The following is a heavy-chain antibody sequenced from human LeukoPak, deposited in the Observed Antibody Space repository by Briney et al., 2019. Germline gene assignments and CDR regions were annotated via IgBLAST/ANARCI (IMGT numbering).Heavy chain of an antibody. CDR3: ARGYGDYSNYGMDV. CDR1: GFSFSSYA. D-gene: IGHD4-17*01. Sequence: GRSLRLSCAASGFSFSSYAMHWVRQAPGKGLEWVAVISYDGSNKYYADSVKGRFTISRDNSKNTLYLQMNSLRAEDTAVYYCARGYGDYSNYGMDVWGQGTTVTVSS. CDR2: ISYDGSNK. V-gene: IGHV3-30-3*01. J-gene: IGHJ6*02.